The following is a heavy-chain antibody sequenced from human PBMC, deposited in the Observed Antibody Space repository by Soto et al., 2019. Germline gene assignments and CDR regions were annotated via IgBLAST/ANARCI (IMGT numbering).Heavy chain of an antibody. J-gene: IGHJ5*02. CDR2: IYYSGST. CDR3: ARGNSGSYSWFDP. CDR1: GGSISSYY. V-gene: IGHV4-59*01. D-gene: IGHD1-26*01. Sequence: QVQLQESGPGLVKPSDTLSLTCTVSGGSISSYYWSWIRQPPGKGLEWIGYIYYSGSTNYNPSLKSRVTISVDTSKNQFSLKLSSVTAADTAVYYCARGNSGSYSWFDPWGQGTLVTVSS.